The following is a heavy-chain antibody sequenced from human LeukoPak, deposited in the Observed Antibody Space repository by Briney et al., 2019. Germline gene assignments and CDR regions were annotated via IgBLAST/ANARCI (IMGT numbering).Heavy chain of an antibody. V-gene: IGHV3-23*01. CDR3: AKKDTAMVSPLDY. D-gene: IGHD5-18*01. CDR2: ISGSGGST. J-gene: IGHJ4*02. Sequence: GGSLRLSCAASGFTFSSYAMSWVRQAPGKGLEWVSAISGSGGSTYYADSVKGRFSISRDNSKNTLYLQMNSLRAEDTAVYYCAKKDTAMVSPLDYWGQGTLVTVSS. CDR1: GFTFSSYA.